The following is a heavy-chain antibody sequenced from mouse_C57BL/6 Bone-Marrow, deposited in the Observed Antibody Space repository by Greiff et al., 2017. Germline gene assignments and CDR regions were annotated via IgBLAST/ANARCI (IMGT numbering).Heavy chain of an antibody. V-gene: IGHV1-81*01. CDR2: IYPRSGNT. CDR1: GYTFTSYG. D-gene: IGHD1-1*01. Sequence: QVQLKESGAELARPGASVKLSCKASGYTFTSYGISWVKQRTGQGLEWIGEIYPRSGNTYYNEKFKGKATLTADKSSSTAYMELRSLTSEDSAVYVCARSYYYGSSWFAYWGQGTLVTVSA. CDR3: ARSYYYGSSWFAY. J-gene: IGHJ3*01.